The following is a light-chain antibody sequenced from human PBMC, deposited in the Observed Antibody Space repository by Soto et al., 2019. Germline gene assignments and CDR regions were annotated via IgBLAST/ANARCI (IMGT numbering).Light chain of an antibody. J-gene: IGKJ5*01. V-gene: IGKV3-15*01. CDR3: QQRNVWPPIT. CDR2: GAS. Sequence: EIVLTQSPATLSVSPGERATLSCRASQSVSGRLAWYQQKRGQAPRLLIYGASTRATGISARFGGSGSGTDFTLTINSLEPEDFAVYYCQQRNVWPPITFGQGTRLEI. CDR1: QSVSGR.